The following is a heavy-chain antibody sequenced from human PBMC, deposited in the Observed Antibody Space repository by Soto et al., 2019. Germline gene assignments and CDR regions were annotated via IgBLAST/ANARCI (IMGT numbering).Heavy chain of an antibody. Sequence: PGGSLRLSCATSGFTFHDYAMSWVRQAPGKGLEWVSAIAFTGSATYYADSVKGRFTISRDNSKNIVYLQMNSLRVDDTGVYYCVRDFRGPVSGSELDYWGQGILVTVSS. V-gene: IGHV3-23*05. CDR1: GFTFHDYA. CDR2: IAFTGSAT. CDR3: VRDFRGPVSGSELDY. J-gene: IGHJ4*02. D-gene: IGHD6-19*01.